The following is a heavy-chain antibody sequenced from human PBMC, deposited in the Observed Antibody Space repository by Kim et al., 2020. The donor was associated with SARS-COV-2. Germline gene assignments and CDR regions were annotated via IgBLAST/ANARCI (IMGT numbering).Heavy chain of an antibody. CDR2: IGASGRST. CDR1: GFTFGNYA. J-gene: IGHJ4*02. V-gene: IGHV3-23*01. D-gene: IGHD5-12*01. CDR3: AKGTSGQQQERDFDY. Sequence: GSLRLSCAASGFTFGNYAMAWVRQAPEKGLEWVSAIGASGRSTYYADSVKGRFTISRDNSMNTHYLEMNSLGDEDTGTYYCAKGTSGQQQERDFDYWGQGTVVIVSS.